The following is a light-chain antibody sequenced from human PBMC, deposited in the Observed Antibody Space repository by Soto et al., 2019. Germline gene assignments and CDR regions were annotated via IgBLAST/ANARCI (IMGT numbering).Light chain of an antibody. CDR1: QSVSSY. CDR2: DAS. Sequence: IVLTQSPGTLSLSPGERATLSCRASQSVSSYLAWYQQKPGQAPRLLIYDASTRATGIPARFSGSGSGTDFTLTITSLEPEDFAVYYCQQRSNWPPTFGQGTKVDIK. J-gene: IGKJ1*01. CDR3: QQRSNWPPT. V-gene: IGKV3-11*01.